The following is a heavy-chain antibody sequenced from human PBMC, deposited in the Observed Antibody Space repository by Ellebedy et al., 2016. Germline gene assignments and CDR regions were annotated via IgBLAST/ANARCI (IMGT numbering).Heavy chain of an antibody. V-gene: IGHV3-30*02. CDR3: ATDLRGFFDTSAYYIAD. Sequence: GGSLRLXXAASGFSFRSHGMNWVRQAPGKGLEWVAFVSNDGTHKYYVDSVKGRFTISRDNSKNTLSLQMNSLRAEDTAVYYCATDLRGFFDTSAYYIADWGQGTLVTVSS. J-gene: IGHJ4*02. CDR1: GFSFRSHG. D-gene: IGHD3-22*01. CDR2: VSNDGTHK.